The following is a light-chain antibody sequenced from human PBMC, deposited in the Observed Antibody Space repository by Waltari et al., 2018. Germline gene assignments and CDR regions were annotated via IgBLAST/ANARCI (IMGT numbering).Light chain of an antibody. V-gene: IGKV2-28*01. CDR2: LGS. CDR1: QSLLHSNGYNY. J-gene: IGKJ1*01. Sequence: DIVMTQSPLSLPVTPGEPASISCRSSQSLLHSNGYNYLDWYLQKPGQSPQLLIYLGSNRASGVPDMFSGSGSGTDFTQKISRVEAEDVGVYYCMQALQTPRTFGQGTKVEIK. CDR3: MQALQTPRT.